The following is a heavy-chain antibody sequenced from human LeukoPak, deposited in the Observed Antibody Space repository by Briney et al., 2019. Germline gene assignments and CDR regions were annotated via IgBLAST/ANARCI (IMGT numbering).Heavy chain of an antibody. D-gene: IGHD6-19*01. Sequence: ASVKVSCKASGGTFSSYAISWVRQAPGQGLEWMGRIIPIFGTANYAQKFQGRVTITADKSTSTAYMELSSLRSEDTAVYYCARVSVISGWAFDYWGQGTLVTVSS. CDR1: GGTFSSYA. CDR3: ARVSVISGWAFDY. J-gene: IGHJ4*02. V-gene: IGHV1-69*06. CDR2: IIPIFGTA.